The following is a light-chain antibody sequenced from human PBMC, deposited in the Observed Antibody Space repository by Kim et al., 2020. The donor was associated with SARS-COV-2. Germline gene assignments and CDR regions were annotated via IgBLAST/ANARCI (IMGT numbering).Light chain of an antibody. J-gene: IGLJ3*02. CDR1: NIGSKS. Sequence: SYELTQPPSVSVAPGKTATITCGGNNIGSKSVHWYQQRPGQAPVLVIYYDRDRPSGIPERFSGSNSGNTATLTISRVEAGDEADYSCQVWDTNGDHPVFGGGTQLTVL. CDR3: QVWDTNGDHPV. CDR2: YDR. V-gene: IGLV3-21*04.